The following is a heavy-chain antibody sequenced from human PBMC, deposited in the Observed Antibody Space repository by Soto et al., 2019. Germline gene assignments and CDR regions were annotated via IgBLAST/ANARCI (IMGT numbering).Heavy chain of an antibody. V-gene: IGHV4-4*02. CDR2: IHHDGST. Sequence: SETLSLTCAVSGGSISSPTWRSWVRQPPGQGLEWIGEIHHDGSTNYNPSLKSRVTISVDKSKNQFSLKVSSVTAADTAVYYCASNGYGEPHKFEYWGQGARVTVTP. CDR3: ASNGYGEPHKFEY. J-gene: IGHJ4*02. D-gene: IGHD3-10*01. CDR1: GGSISSPTW.